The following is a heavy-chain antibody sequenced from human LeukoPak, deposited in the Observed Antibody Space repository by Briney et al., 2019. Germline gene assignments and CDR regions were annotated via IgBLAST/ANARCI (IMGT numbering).Heavy chain of an antibody. D-gene: IGHD2-15*01. Sequence: YXXWVXQAXGXGLEWVSVIYIDGNTYYADSVKGRFTISRDNSKNTLYLQMNTLRAEDTAVYYCARGGVVVALGSYGMDVWGQGTTVTVSS. V-gene: IGHV3-53*01. CDR3: ARGGVVVALGSYGMDV. CDR1: Y. J-gene: IGHJ6*02. CDR2: IYIDGNT.